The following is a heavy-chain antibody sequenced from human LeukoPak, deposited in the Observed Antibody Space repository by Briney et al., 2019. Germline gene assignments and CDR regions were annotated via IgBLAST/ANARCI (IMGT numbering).Heavy chain of an antibody. CDR3: ATDRGFYDSSGYYFNWFDP. CDR2: FEPEDGET. D-gene: IGHD3-22*01. CDR1: GYTLTELS. Sequence: AASVKVSCKVSGYTLTELSMHWVRQAPGKGLERMGGFEPEDGETIYAQKFQGRVTMTEDTSTDTAYMELSSLRSEDTAVYYCATDRGFYDSSGYYFNWFDPWGQGTLVTVSS. J-gene: IGHJ5*02. V-gene: IGHV1-24*01.